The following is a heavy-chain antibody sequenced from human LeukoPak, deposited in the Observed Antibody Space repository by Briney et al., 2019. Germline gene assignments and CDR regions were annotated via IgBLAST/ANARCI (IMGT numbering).Heavy chain of an antibody. CDR2: INQDGSEK. CDR1: GFTFTTNW. V-gene: IGHV3-7*03. J-gene: IGHJ4*02. CDR3: ARDSGWYLYYFDY. Sequence: GGSLRLSCAASGFTFTTNWMTWVRQAPGKGLEWVATINQDGSEKYYVDSVKGRFTISRDNAKNSLFLQMNSLRSEDTAVYYCARDSGWYLYYFDYWGQGTLVTVSS. D-gene: IGHD6-19*01.